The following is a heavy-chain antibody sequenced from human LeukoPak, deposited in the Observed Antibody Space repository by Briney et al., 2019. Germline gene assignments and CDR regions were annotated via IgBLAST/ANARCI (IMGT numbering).Heavy chain of an antibody. CDR2: ISSGGGNI. V-gene: IGHV3-21*01. CDR3: ARDDSGGLTDF. CDR1: GFTSGTDS. J-gene: IGHJ4*02. D-gene: IGHD6-19*01. Sequence: GGSLRLSCAGSGFTSGTDSMNWVRQAPRKGLEWVSSISSGGGNIHYADSLKGRFTISRDNAKNSLYLQMNSLRAEDTAVYYCARDDSGGLTDFWGRGTLVTVSS.